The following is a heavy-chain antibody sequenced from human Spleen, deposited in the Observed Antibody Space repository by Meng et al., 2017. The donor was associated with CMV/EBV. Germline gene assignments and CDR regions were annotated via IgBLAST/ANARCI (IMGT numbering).Heavy chain of an antibody. D-gene: IGHD6-19*01. CDR1: GGTFSSYA. J-gene: IGHJ6*02. Sequence: SVKVSCKASGGTFSSYAISWVRQAPGQGLEWMGGIIPIFGTANYAQKFQGRVTITTDESTSTAYMELSSLRSEDTAVYYCASNSGWYTPYYYYGMDVWGQGTTVTVSS. V-gene: IGHV1-69*05. CDR3: ASNSGWYTPYYYYGMDV. CDR2: IIPIFGTA.